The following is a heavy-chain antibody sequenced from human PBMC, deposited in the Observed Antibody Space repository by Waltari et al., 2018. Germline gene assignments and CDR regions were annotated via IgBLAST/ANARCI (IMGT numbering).Heavy chain of an antibody. D-gene: IGHD3-10*01. CDR1: GFTFSSYG. CDR2: IRYDGSNK. J-gene: IGHJ5*02. Sequence: QVQLVESGGGVVQPGGSLRLSCAASGFTFSSYGMHWVRQAPGKGLEWVAFIRYDGSNKYYADSVKGRFTISRDNSKNTLYLQMNSLRAEDTAVYYCAKDPHYYYYGSGSSYNWFDPWGQGTLVTVSS. CDR3: AKDPHYYYYGSGSSYNWFDP. V-gene: IGHV3-30*02.